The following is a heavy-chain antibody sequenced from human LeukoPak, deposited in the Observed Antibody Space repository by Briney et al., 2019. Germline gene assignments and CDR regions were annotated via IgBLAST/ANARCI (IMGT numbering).Heavy chain of an antibody. Sequence: SETLSLTCTVSGGSISSYYWSWIRQPPGKGLEWIGYIYYSGSTNYNPSLKSRVTISVDTSKNQFSLKLSSVTAADTAVYYCARDYSDQYAVIYYFDYWGQGTLVTVSS. CDR1: GGSISSYY. J-gene: IGHJ4*02. CDR2: IYYSGST. D-gene: IGHD1-26*01. CDR3: ARDYSDQYAVIYYFDY. V-gene: IGHV4-59*01.